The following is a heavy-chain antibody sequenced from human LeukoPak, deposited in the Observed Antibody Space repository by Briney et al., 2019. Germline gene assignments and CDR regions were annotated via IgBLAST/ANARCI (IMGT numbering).Heavy chain of an antibody. J-gene: IGHJ4*02. CDR2: ISSSSTI. D-gene: IGHD6-13*01. V-gene: IGHV3-48*04. Sequence: GGSLRLSCAASGFTFSSYAMSWVRQAPGKGLEWVSYISSSSTIYYADSVKGRFTISRDNAKNSLYLQMNSLRAEDTAVYYCARGTYSSSWWGRWGQGTLVTVSS. CDR1: GFTFSSYA. CDR3: ARGTYSSSWWGR.